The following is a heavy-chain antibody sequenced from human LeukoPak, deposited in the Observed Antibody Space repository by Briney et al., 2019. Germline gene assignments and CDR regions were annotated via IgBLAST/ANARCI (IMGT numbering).Heavy chain of an antibody. CDR2: ISAYNGNT. J-gene: IGHJ4*02. CDR1: GYTFTSYG. D-gene: IGHD3-10*01. CDR3: ARDKEYYYGSGVGYFDY. Sequence: ASVKVSCKASGYTFTSYGISWVRQAPGQGREWMGWISAYNGNTNYAQKLQGRVTMTTDTSTSTAYMELRSLRSDDAAVYYCARDKEYYYGSGVGYFDYWGQGTLVTVSS. V-gene: IGHV1-18*04.